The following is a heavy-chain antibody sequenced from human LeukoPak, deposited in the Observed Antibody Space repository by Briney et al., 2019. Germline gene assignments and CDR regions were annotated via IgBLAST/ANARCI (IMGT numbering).Heavy chain of an antibody. CDR1: GGSISSYY. CDR3: ARGRSSWEDDAFDT. D-gene: IGHD6-13*01. J-gene: IGHJ3*02. V-gene: IGHV4-59*01. Sequence: SETLSLTCTVSGGSISSYYWSWIRQPPGKGLEWIGYIYYSGSTNYNPSLKSRVTTSVDTSKNQFSLKLSSVTAADTAVYYCARGRSSWEDDAFDTWGQGTMVTVSS. CDR2: IYYSGST.